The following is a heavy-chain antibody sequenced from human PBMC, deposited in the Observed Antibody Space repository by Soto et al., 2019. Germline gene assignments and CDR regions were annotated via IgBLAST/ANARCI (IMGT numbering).Heavy chain of an antibody. CDR3: ATQHPLDSSGWYN. CDR2: IYPGDSET. V-gene: IGHV5-51*01. J-gene: IGHJ4*02. D-gene: IGHD6-19*01. CDR1: GYSFTNFW. Sequence: GESLKISCKASGYSFTNFWLGWVRQMPGKGLEWLGIIYPGDSETRYSPSFQGQVTISADRSISTAYLQWSSLKASDTAIYYCATQHPLDSSGWYNWGQGTQVTVLL.